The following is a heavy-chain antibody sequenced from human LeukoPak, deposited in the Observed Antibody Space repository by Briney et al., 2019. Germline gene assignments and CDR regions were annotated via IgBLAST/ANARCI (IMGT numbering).Heavy chain of an antibody. CDR3: ARMDYYDSRDNWFDP. V-gene: IGHV1-8*01. D-gene: IGHD3-22*01. CDR1: GYTFISYD. Sequence: GASVKVSCKASGYTFISYDINWVRQATGQGLEWMGWMNPNSGNTGYAQKFQGRVTMTRNPSISTAYMELSSLTSEDTAVYYCARMDYYDSRDNWFDPWGQGTLVTVSS. CDR2: MNPNSGNT. J-gene: IGHJ5*02.